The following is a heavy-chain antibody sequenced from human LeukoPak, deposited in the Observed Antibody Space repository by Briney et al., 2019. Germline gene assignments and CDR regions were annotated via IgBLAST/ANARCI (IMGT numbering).Heavy chain of an antibody. CDR1: GFSFSTSA. V-gene: IGHV3-23*01. J-gene: IGHJ4*02. Sequence: GGSLRLSCVASGFSFSTSAMHWVRQAPGKGLEWVSAISGSGGSTYYADSVKGRFTISRDNSKNTLYLQMNSLRAEDTAVYYCAKDTWSDYWGQGTLVTVSS. CDR3: AKDTWSDY. CDR2: ISGSGGST. D-gene: IGHD2-8*02.